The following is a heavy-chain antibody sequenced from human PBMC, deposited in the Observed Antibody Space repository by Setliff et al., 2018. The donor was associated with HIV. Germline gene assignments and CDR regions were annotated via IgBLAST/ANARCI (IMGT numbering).Heavy chain of an antibody. V-gene: IGHV4-31*03. CDR2: IYYSGST. D-gene: IGHD5-12*01. CDR3: ARGENKSGFLIDS. Sequence: SETLSLTCTVSGGSISSGGYYWNWIRQHPGEGLEWIGYIYYSGSTYYNPSLKSRVAISVDTSKNQFSLKLSRLRSGDMAVYYCARGENKSGFLIDSWGQGALVTVSS. J-gene: IGHJ4*02. CDR1: GGSISSGGYY.